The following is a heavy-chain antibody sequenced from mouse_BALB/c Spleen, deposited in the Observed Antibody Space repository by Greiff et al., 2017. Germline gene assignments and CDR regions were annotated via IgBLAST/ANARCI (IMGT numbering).Heavy chain of an antibody. CDR3: ARWVTTATGYYFDY. CDR2: ISYSGST. J-gene: IGHJ2*01. D-gene: IGHD1-2*01. CDR1: GYSITSDYA. Sequence: EVKLMESGPGLVKPSQSLSLTCTVTGYSITSDYAWNWIRQFPGNKLEWMGYISYSGSTSYNPSLKSRISITRDTSKNQFFLQLNSVTTEDTATYYCARWVTTATGYYFDYWGQGTTLTVSS. V-gene: IGHV3-2*02.